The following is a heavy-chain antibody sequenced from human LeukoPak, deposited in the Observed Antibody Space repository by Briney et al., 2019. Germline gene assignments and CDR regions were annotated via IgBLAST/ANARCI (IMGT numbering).Heavy chain of an antibody. CDR3: ARRGDTAMDPFDY. CDR2: IYYSGNT. Sequence: SETLSLTCTVSGGSISSYYWSWIRQPPGKGLEWIGYIYYSGNTNYNPFLKSRVTISVDTSKSQFTLKLSSVTAADTAVYYCARRGDTAMDPFDYWGQGTLVTVSS. CDR1: GGSISSYY. J-gene: IGHJ4*02. D-gene: IGHD5-18*01. V-gene: IGHV4-59*08.